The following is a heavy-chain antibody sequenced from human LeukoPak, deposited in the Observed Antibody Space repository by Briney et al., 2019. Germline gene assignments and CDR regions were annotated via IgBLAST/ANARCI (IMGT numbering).Heavy chain of an antibody. D-gene: IGHD6-19*01. CDR3: TKDLMTGFSSGWSFAY. J-gene: IGHJ4*02. CDR1: GFTFNGYA. CDR2: TGGSDDNT. Sequence: GGSLRLSCEGSGFTFNGYAFSWVRQAPGKGLEWVAVTGGSDDNTHYADSVKGRFTISRDNSEKRLFLQRNSLRPDDSALYYCTKDLMTGFSSGWSFAYCGQRSMVAVSS. V-gene: IGHV3-23*01.